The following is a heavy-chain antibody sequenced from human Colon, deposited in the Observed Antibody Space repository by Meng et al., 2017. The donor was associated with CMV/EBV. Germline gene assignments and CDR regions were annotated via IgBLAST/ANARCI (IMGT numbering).Heavy chain of an antibody. V-gene: IGHV3-30*02. CDR2: ISHDETYK. Sequence: GESLKISCITSGFSFSSHGMHWVRQAPGKGLEWVAFISHDETYKHYSDSVRGRFTLSRDNSRNTLYLQMNSLRAEDMAFYYCAKGVGSRFGDRYIYYFDYWGQGTLVTVSS. CDR3: AKGVGSRFGDRYIYYFDY. J-gene: IGHJ4*02. D-gene: IGHD3-10*01. CDR1: GFSFSSHG.